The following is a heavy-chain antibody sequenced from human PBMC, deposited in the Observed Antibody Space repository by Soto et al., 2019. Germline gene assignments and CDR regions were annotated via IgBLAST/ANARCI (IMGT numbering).Heavy chain of an antibody. CDR3: ARQGDIVVVPATIHYYYGMDV. J-gene: IGHJ6*02. D-gene: IGHD2-2*02. V-gene: IGHV5-51*01. CDR2: IYPGDSDT. CDR1: GYSFTSYW. Sequence: LKISCKGSGYSFTSYWIGWVRQMPGKGLEWMGIIYPGDSDTRYSPSFQGQVTISADKSISTAYLQWSSLKASDTAMYYCARQGDIVVVPATIHYYYGMDVWGQGTTVTVSS.